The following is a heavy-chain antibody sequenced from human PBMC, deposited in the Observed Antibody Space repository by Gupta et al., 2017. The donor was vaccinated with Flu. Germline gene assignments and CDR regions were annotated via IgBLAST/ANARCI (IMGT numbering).Heavy chain of an antibody. J-gene: IGHJ6*02. CDR3: ARGLALAGNAYYYYYYAMDV. V-gene: IGHV3-21*01. CDR1: GFTFSSHS. CDR2: ITSTNSYI. Sequence: EVQLVESGGGLVKPGGSLRLSCAASGFTFSSHSMNWVRQAPGKGLEWVSSITSTNSYIYYADSVKGRFTISRDNVKKSLYLQMNSLRAEDTAVYYCARGLALAGNAYYYYYYAMDVWGQGTTVTVSS. D-gene: IGHD6-19*01.